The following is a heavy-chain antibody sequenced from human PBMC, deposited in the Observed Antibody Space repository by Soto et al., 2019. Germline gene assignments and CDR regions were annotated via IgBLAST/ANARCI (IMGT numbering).Heavy chain of an antibody. J-gene: IGHJ6*02. CDR1: GFTFSDYY. D-gene: IGHD3-10*02. V-gene: IGHV3-11*06. Sequence: QVQLVESGGGLVKPGGSLRLSCAASGFTFSDYYMSWVRQAPGKGLEWVSYISSISTYANYADSVKGRFTISRDNAKNSLDLQMNSLRDDDTALYYCARLADRSNNICSYGMDVWGQGTTVTVSS. CDR3: ARLADRSNNICSYGMDV. CDR2: ISSISTYA.